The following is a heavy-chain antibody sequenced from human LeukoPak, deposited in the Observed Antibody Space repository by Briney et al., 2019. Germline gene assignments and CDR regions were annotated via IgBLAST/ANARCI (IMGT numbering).Heavy chain of an antibody. D-gene: IGHD6-19*01. CDR3: AKIAVAGYGMDV. CDR2: IWYDGSNK. CDR1: GFTFSSYG. J-gene: IGHJ6*02. Sequence: GRSLRLSCAASGFTFSSYGMHWVRQAPGKGLEWVAVIWYDGSNKYYADSVKGRFTISRDNSKNTLYLQMNSLRAEDTAVYYCAKIAVAGYGMDVWGQGTTVTVSS. V-gene: IGHV3-33*06.